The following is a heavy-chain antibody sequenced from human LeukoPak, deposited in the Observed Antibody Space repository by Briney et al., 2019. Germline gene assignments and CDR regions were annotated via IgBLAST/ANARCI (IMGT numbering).Heavy chain of an antibody. CDR3: ARDFRGSVDAFDI. CDR2: IYYSGRT. CDR1: GGSISDYY. J-gene: IGHJ3*02. V-gene: IGHV4-59*01. Sequence: SETLSLTCTVSGGSISDYYWNWMRQPPGKGLEWIGYIYYSGRTNYNPSLKSRVSISVDTSKNQFSLKLSSVAAADTAVYYCARDFRGSVDAFDIWGQGTMVAVSS.